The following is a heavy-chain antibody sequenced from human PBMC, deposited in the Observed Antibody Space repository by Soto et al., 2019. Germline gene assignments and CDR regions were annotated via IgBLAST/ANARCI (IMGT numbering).Heavy chain of an antibody. CDR2: IDPSDSQT. V-gene: IGHV5-10-1*01. CDR1: GYSIVDYW. J-gene: IGHJ4*02. CDR3: ARQIYDSDTGPNFQYYFDS. D-gene: IGHD3-22*01. Sequence: PGELMKICSKGSGYSIVDYWSTWVRQKPGKGLEWMGRIDPSDSQTYYSPSFRGHVTISVTKSITTVFLQWSSLRASDTAMYYCARQIYDSDTGPNFQYYFDSWGQGTPVTVSS.